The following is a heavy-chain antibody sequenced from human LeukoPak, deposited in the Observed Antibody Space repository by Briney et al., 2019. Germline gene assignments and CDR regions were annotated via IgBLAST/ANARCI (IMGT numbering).Heavy chain of an antibody. J-gene: IGHJ6*03. CDR1: GGTFSSYA. CDR2: IIPIFGTA. V-gene: IGHV1-69*05. D-gene: IGHD3-22*01. CDR3: ARSHLSGVVSVYYYYYYMDV. Sequence: SVKVSCKASGGTFSSYAISWVRQAPGQGLEWMGGIIPIFGTANYAQKFQGRVTITTDESTSTAYMELSSLRSEDTAVYYCARSHLSGVVSVYYYYYYMDVWGKGTTVTVS.